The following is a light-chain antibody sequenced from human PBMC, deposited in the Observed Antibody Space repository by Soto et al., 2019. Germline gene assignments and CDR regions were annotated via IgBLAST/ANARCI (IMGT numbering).Light chain of an antibody. CDR3: LQDYIYPYT. Sequence: IQMTQTQSSLSASVGDRATITCRASQGIRYDLGWYQEKPGKAHNLLIYAASSLQSGVPSRFSGNGSGTDFTLTISSLQPEDFTTYCCLQDYIYPYTFGHGTLLEI. J-gene: IGKJ5*01. CDR2: AAS. CDR1: QGIRYD. V-gene: IGKV1-6*02.